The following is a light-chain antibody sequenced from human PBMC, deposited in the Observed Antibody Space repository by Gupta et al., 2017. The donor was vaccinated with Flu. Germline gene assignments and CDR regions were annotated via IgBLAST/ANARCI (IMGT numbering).Light chain of an antibody. J-gene: IGKJ1*01. CDR1: QSVSSRY. V-gene: IGKV3-20*01. CDR2: DAS. CDR3: QHYGNPKT. Sequence: EIVLTQSPGTLSLSPGERATVSCRASQSVSSRYLVWYQQKPGQAPRLLIYDASSRATGVPDRFSGSGSGTDFTLTISRLEPEDFAVYYCQHYGNPKTFGQGTKVEVK.